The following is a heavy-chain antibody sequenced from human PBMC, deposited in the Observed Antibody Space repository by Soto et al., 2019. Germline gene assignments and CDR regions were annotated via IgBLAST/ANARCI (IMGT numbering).Heavy chain of an antibody. CDR2: IKSKADVGTT. Sequence: EVQLVESGGGLVKPGGSLRLSCAASGFPFSKAWMSWVRQVPGKGLEWVGRIKSKADVGTTDYAAPVKGRFTISRDDSSNTLYLQMNSLKTEDTAVYYCTEVLGYCSGGNCFTFDYWGQGAVVTVSS. D-gene: IGHD2-15*01. CDR3: TEVLGYCSGGNCFTFDY. J-gene: IGHJ4*02. CDR1: GFPFSKAW. V-gene: IGHV3-15*01.